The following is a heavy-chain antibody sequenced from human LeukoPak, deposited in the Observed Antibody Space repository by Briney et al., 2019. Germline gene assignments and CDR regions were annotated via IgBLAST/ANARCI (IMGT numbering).Heavy chain of an antibody. D-gene: IGHD6-19*01. CDR3: ARGRGSDYYHYYYMDV. J-gene: IGHJ6*03. V-gene: IGHV3-9*03. CDR1: EFSIDDFA. Sequence: GRSLRLSCAGSEFSIDDFAMHGVRQAPGKGLEGVSSINWNSGSVAYADSVKGRFTISRENAKNSLYLQMNSLRAEDMGLYYCARGRGSDYYHYYYMDVWGKGTTVTVSS. CDR2: INWNSGSV.